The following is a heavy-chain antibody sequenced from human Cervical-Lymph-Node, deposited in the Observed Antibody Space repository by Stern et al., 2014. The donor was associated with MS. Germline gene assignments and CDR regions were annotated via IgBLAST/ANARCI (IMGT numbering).Heavy chain of an antibody. CDR3: AATSHVGYFDY. CDR1: GFTFTSSA. D-gene: IGHD1-26*01. CDR2: IVVGSGNT. J-gene: IGHJ4*02. V-gene: IGHV1-58*01. Sequence: QLVQSGPEVKKPGTSVKVSCKASGFTFTSSAVQWVRQARGPRLEWIGWIVVGSGNTNYAQKFQERVTIPRDMSTSTAYMELSSLRSEDTAVYYCAATSHVGYFDYWGQGTLVTVSS.